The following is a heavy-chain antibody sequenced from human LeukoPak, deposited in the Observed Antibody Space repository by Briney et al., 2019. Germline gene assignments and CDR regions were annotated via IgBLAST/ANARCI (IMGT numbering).Heavy chain of an antibody. Sequence: ASVKISRKVSGYTFTDYYMHWVQQAPGKGLEWMGLVDPEDGETIYAEKFQGRVTITADTSTDTAYMELSSLRSEDTAVYYCATEGKGAPHPPRNDDAFDIWGQGTMVTVSS. CDR3: ATEGKGAPHPPRNDDAFDI. D-gene: IGHD1-26*01. CDR2: VDPEDGET. CDR1: GYTFTDYY. V-gene: IGHV1-69-2*01. J-gene: IGHJ3*02.